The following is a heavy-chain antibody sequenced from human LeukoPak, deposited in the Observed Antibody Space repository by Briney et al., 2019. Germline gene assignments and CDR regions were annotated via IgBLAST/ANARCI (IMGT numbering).Heavy chain of an antibody. J-gene: IGHJ4*02. D-gene: IGHD2/OR15-2a*01. CDR3: AKAGHEIEAFDY. V-gene: IGHV3-30*18. CDR1: GFTFSSYD. CDR2: ISYDGSNK. Sequence: PGGSLRLSCAASGFTFSSYDMHWVRQAPGKGLEWVAVISYDGSNKYYADSVKGRFTISRDNSKNTLYLQMNSLRAEDTAVYYCAKAGHEIEAFDYWGQGTLVTVSS.